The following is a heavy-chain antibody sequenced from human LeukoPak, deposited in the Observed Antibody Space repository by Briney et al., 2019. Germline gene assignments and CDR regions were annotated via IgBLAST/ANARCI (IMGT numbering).Heavy chain of an antibody. Sequence: SETLSLTCTVSGGSISSSSYYWGWIRQPPGKGLGWIGSIYYTGSTYYNPSLKSRVTISLDTSQNQFSLKLSSVPTAETAVYSCVSHRTYYYDSSGYYFDYWGQGTLVTVSS. J-gene: IGHJ4*02. V-gene: IGHV4-39*01. CDR1: GGSISSSSYY. CDR2: IYYTGST. CDR3: VSHRTYYYDSSGYYFDY. D-gene: IGHD3-22*01.